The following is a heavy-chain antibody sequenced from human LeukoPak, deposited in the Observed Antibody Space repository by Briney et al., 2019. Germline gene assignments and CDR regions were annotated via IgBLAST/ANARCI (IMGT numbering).Heavy chain of an antibody. CDR3: ARDMMGATTGGAFDI. D-gene: IGHD1-26*01. CDR1: GFTFSSYD. CDR2: IGTAGDT. J-gene: IGHJ3*02. Sequence: GRSLRLSCAASGFTFSSYDMHWVRQATGKGLEWVSAIGTAGDTYYPGSVKGRFTISRENAKNSLYLQMNSLRAGDTAVYYCARDMMGATTGGAFDIWGQGTMVTVSS. V-gene: IGHV3-13*01.